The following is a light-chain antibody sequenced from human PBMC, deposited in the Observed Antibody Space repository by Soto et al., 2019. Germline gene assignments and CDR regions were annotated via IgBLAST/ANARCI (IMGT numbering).Light chain of an antibody. CDR2: AAS. CDR3: LQQSSYPQS. J-gene: IGKJ4*01. Sequence: DIQMTQSPSSLSASVGDRVTIICRASQGIGNYVGWYQQKPGKAPKRLIYAASILESGVPPRFSGSRTGTEFTLTISTLQPEDFAVYYCLQQSSYPQSFGGGTTVEIK. V-gene: IGKV1-17*01. CDR1: QGIGNY.